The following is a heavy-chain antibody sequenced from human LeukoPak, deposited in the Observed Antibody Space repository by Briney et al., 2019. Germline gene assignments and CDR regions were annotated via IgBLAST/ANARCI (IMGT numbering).Heavy chain of an antibody. D-gene: IGHD3-10*01. Sequence: SVKVSCKASGGTFSSYAISWVRQAPGQGLEWMGGIIPIFGTANYAQKFQGRVTITTDESTSTAYMELSSLSSDDTAVYYCARGYGSGSYTFDYWGQGTLVTVSS. V-gene: IGHV1-69*05. CDR2: IIPIFGTA. CDR1: GGTFSSYA. CDR3: ARGYGSGSYTFDY. J-gene: IGHJ4*02.